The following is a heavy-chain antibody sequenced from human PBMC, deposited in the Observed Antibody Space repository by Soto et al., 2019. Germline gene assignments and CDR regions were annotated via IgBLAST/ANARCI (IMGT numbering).Heavy chain of an antibody. CDR3: ARRQAGDYGHWFDS. J-gene: IGHJ5*01. D-gene: IGHD4-17*01. CDR2: ISYSGSSI. Sequence: SETLSLTCTVSGGSINLYYWSWLRQSPGKGLEWVASISYSGSSINYSPSLKSRLTISVDTSNNQFSLKVNSVTSSDTAVYYCARRQAGDYGHWFDSRGQGILVTVSS. CDR1: GGSINLYY. V-gene: IGHV4-59*08.